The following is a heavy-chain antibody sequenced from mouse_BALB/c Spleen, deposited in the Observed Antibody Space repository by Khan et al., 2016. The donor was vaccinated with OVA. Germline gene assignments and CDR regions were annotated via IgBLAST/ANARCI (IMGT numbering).Heavy chain of an antibody. CDR2: INPSTGYT. Sequence: QVQLKQSGAELAKPGASVKMSCTASGYTFTTYWIHWIKQRPGQGLEWIGYINPSTGYTDYNQNFKDKATLTTDESSSAAYLQLSSLTSEDSAVYYCTRRGLYVLITFWGQGTLVTVSA. CDR1: GYTFTTYW. D-gene: IGHD1-2*01. J-gene: IGHJ3*01. CDR3: TRRGLYVLITF. V-gene: IGHV1S26*01.